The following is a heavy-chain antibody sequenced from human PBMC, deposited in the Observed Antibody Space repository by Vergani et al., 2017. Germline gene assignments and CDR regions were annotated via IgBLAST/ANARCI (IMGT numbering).Heavy chain of an antibody. CDR1: GFTFNQYG. CDR2: TWYDGNNK. Sequence: QVQLVESGGGVVQPGRSLRLSCAASGFTFNQYGMHWVRQAPGKGLEWVAVTWYDGNNKQYADSVKDRFTIFRDISKNTLYLELNSLSAEDTALYLCVKDHTVFDEWGRGTLVSVS. CDR3: VKDHTVFDE. V-gene: IGHV3-33*06. D-gene: IGHD2-8*02. J-gene: IGHJ4*02.